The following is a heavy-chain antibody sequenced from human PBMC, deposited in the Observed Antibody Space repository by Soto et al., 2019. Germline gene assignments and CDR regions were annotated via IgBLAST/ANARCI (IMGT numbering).Heavy chain of an antibody. D-gene: IGHD3-10*01. CDR1: GYTFTSYG. CDR2: ISAYNGNT. J-gene: IGHJ4*02. Sequence: QVQLVQSGAEVKKPGASVKVSCKASGYTFTSYGISWVRQAPGQGLEWMGWISAYNGNTNYAQKLQGRVTMTTDTSTSTDYMELRSLRSDDTAVYYCARDSILWPAEGDFDYWGQGTLVTVSS. V-gene: IGHV1-18*01. CDR3: ARDSILWPAEGDFDY.